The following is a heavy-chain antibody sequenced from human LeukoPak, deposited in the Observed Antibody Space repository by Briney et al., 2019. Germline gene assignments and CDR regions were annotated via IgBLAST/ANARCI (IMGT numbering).Heavy chain of an antibody. CDR3: ASHGSYDFWSGTSNWFDP. D-gene: IGHD3-3*01. V-gene: IGHV3-30-3*01. Sequence: GRSLRLSCAASGFTFSSYAMHWVRQAPGKGLEWVAVISYDGSNKYYADSVKGRFTISGDNSKNTLYLQMNSLRAEDTAVYYCASHGSYDFWSGTSNWFDPWGQGTLVTVSS. CDR2: ISYDGSNK. CDR1: GFTFSSYA. J-gene: IGHJ5*02.